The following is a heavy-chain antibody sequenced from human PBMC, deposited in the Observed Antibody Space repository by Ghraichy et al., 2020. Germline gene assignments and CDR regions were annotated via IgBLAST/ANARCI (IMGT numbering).Heavy chain of an antibody. CDR1: GGSISSYY. V-gene: IGHV4-4*07. CDR3: ARDLSATYIVVVPAAPEGDWFDP. D-gene: IGHD2-2*01. J-gene: IGHJ5*02. Sequence: ETLSLTCTVSGGSISSYYWSWIRQPAGKGLEWIGRIYTSGSTNYNPSLKSRVTMSVDTSKNQFSLKLSSVTAADTAVYYCARDLSATYIVVVPAAPEGDWFDPWGQGTLVTVSS. CDR2: IYTSGST.